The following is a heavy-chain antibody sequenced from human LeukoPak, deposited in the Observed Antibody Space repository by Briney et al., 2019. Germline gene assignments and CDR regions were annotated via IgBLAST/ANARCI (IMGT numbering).Heavy chain of an antibody. CDR2: IRYDGSNK. CDR1: GFTFSSYG. CDR3: AKDYSKTSYYGSGTYYRPNWFDP. V-gene: IGHV3-30*02. J-gene: IGHJ5*02. Sequence: GGSLRLSCAASGFTFSSYGMHWVRQVPGMGLEWVAFIRYDGSNKYYADSVKGRFTISRDNSKNTLYLQMNSLRAEDTAVYYCAKDYSKTSYYGSGTYYRPNWFDPWGQGTLVTVSS. D-gene: IGHD3-10*01.